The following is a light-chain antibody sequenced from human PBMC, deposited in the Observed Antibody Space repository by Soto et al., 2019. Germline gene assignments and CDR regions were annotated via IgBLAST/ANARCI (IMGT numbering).Light chain of an antibody. CDR1: ESIGTW. CDR2: KAS. V-gene: IGKV1-5*03. CDR3: QTYNTYSWT. Sequence: DIQMTQSPSTLSASVGDRVTITCRASESIGTWLAWYQQKPGKAPKLLIYKASSLESGFPSRFSGTGSGTECTLIITSLQPDDFASYYCQTYNTYSWTFGQGTKVDMK. J-gene: IGKJ1*01.